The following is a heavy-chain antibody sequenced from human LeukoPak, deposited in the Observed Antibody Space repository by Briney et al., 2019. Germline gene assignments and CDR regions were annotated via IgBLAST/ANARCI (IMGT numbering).Heavy chain of an antibody. CDR1: GFTFSDYY. CDR2: MSSRGYPT. J-gene: IGHJ4*02. CDR3: ARVGIALTSPFDY. D-gene: IGHD1-1*01. Sequence: PGGSLRLSCLASGFTFSDYYMSWVRQAPGKGLELISYMSSRGYPTYYAESVKGRFTISRDNAKNTLYLQMHNLRADDTAVYFCARVGIALTSPFDYWGLGTLVAVSS. V-gene: IGHV3-11*01.